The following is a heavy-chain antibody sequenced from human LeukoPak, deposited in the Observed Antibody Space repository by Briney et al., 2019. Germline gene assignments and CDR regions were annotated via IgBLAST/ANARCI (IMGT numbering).Heavy chain of an antibody. V-gene: IGHV4-34*01. CDR1: GGSFSGYY. D-gene: IGHD6-6*01. CDR3: ARVRRIAARPAYLNWFDP. Sequence: SETLSLTCAVYGGSFSGYYWSWIRQPPGKGLEWVGSIYYSGSTYYNPSLKSRVTISVDTSKNQFSLKLSSVTAADTAVYYCARVRRIAARPAYLNWFDPCGQGTLVTVSS. CDR2: IYYSGST. J-gene: IGHJ5*02.